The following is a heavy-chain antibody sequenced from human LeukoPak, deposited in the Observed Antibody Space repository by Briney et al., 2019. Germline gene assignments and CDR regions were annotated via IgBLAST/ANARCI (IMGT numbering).Heavy chain of an antibody. J-gene: IGHJ6*03. V-gene: IGHV4-38-2*02. D-gene: IGHD2-15*01. CDR3: ARVVVAANTYYYYYYMDV. CDR1: GYSITSGFH. Sequence: PSETLSLTCSVSGYSITSGFHWGWIRPAPGKGLDWIGSIYYGGSTYYNPSLKSRVTISVDRSKNQFSLKLSSVTAADTAVYYCARVVVAANTYYYYYYMDVWGKGTTVTVSS. CDR2: IYYGGST.